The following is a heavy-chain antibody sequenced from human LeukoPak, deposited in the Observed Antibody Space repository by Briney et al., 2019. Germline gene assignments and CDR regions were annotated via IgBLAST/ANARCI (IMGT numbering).Heavy chain of an antibody. D-gene: IGHD2-15*01. CDR1: GFTFSSYW. V-gene: IGHV3-7*01. J-gene: IGHJ6*02. CDR2: IKQDGSEK. CDR3: ARVGHCSGGSCYAHYYYYYGMDV. Sequence: GGSLSLSCAASGFTFSSYWMSGVSQAPGKGLEWVANIKQDGSEKNYVDTVKGRFTISRDNAKNSLYLQMNSLRAEDTAVYYCARVGHCSGGSCYAHYYYYYGMDVWGQGTTVTVSS.